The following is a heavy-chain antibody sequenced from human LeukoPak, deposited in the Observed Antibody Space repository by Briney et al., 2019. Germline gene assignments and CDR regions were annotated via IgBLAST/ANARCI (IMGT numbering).Heavy chain of an antibody. CDR2: ISSSSSYI. CDR1: GFTFSSYS. V-gene: IGHV3-21*04. J-gene: IGHJ4*02. CDR3: AKSPNIVVVPAAYSGGLSCYFDY. D-gene: IGHD2-2*01. Sequence: PGGSLRLSCAASGFTFSSYSMNWVRQAPGKGLEWVSSISSSSSYIYYADSVKGRFTISRDNAKNSLYLQMNSLRAEDTAVYYCAKSPNIVVVPAAYSGGLSCYFDYWGQGTLVTVSS.